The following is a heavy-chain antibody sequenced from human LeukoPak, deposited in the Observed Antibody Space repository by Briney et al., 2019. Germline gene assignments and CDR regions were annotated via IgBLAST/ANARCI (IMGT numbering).Heavy chain of an antibody. CDR2: IKQDGSEK. D-gene: IGHD3-3*01. CDR1: GITFSNSA. CDR3: ATSPPYDFWSGYPPYYFDY. Sequence: GGSLRLSCVPSGITFSNSALSWVRQAPGKGLEWVANIKQDGSEKYYVDSVKGRFTISRDNAKNSLYLQMNSLRAEDTAVYYCATSPPYDFWSGYPPYYFDYWGQGTLVTVSS. J-gene: IGHJ4*02. V-gene: IGHV3-7*01.